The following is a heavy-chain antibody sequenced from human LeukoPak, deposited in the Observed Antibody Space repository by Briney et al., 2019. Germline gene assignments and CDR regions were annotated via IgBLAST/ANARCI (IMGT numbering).Heavy chain of an antibody. V-gene: IGHV3-13*01. D-gene: IGHD6-13*01. CDR1: GFTFSSYD. CDR3: ASAHTNNWYHFDY. CDR2: IGAAGAT. J-gene: IGHJ4*02. Sequence: GGSLRLSCAASGFTFSSYDMHWFRQITGKGLEWVSAIGAAGATYYPASVKGRFTISRENAKNSLYLQMSSLRAGDTAVYYCASAHTNNWYHFDYWGQGILVTVSP.